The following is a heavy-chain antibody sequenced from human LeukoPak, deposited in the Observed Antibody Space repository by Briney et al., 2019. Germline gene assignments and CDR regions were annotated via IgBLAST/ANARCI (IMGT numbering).Heavy chain of an antibody. D-gene: IGHD6-19*01. CDR1: GGSISSSNW. Sequence: PSETLSLTCAVSGGSISSSNWWSWVRQPPGKGLEWIGEIYLSGSTNYNPSLKSRVTISVDKSKNQFSLKLSSVTAADTAVYYCARTAETVAGTGDHVVYFDYWGQGTLVTVSS. CDR3: ARTAETVAGTGDHVVYFDY. J-gene: IGHJ4*02. V-gene: IGHV4-4*02. CDR2: IYLSGST.